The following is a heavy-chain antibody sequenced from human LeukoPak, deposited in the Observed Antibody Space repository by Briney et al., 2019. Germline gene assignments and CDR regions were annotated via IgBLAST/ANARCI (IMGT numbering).Heavy chain of an antibody. J-gene: IGHJ5*02. CDR3: VRQIPGSGQGFDP. Sequence: LAGRSLRLSCAASGFTFSSYAMHWVRQAPGKGLEWVAVISYDGSNKYYADSVKGRFTISRDNSKNPLYLQMHSLRAEDTALYYCVRQIPGSGQGFDPWGQGTLVSVSS. D-gene: IGHD3-10*01. CDR1: GFTFSSYA. V-gene: IGHV3-30*04. CDR2: ISYDGSNK.